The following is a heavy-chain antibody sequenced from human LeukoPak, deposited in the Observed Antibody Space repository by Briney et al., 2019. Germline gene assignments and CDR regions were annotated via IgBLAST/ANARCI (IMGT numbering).Heavy chain of an antibody. CDR3: AKDPYSGSYYLY. V-gene: IGHV3-30-3*01. Sequence: GGSLRLSCAASGFTFSSYAMHWVRQAPGKGLEWVAVISYDGSNKYYADSVKGRFTNSRDNSKNTLYLQMNSLRAEDTAVYYCAKDPYSGSYYLYWGQGTLVAVSS. J-gene: IGHJ4*02. D-gene: IGHD1-26*01. CDR1: GFTFSSYA. CDR2: ISYDGSNK.